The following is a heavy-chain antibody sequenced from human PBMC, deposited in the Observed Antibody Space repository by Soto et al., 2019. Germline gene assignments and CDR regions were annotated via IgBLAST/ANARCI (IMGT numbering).Heavy chain of an antibody. CDR1: GFTFSSYW. CDR2: IKQDGSEK. J-gene: IGHJ4*02. V-gene: IGHV3-7*01. Sequence: PGGSLRLSCAASGFTFSSYWMSWVRQAPGKGLEWVANIKQDGSEKYYVDSVKGRFTISRDNAKNSLYLQMHSLRAEATAVSYCARVYYDFWSGYSTFDYWGQGTLVTVSS. D-gene: IGHD3-3*01. CDR3: ARVYYDFWSGYSTFDY.